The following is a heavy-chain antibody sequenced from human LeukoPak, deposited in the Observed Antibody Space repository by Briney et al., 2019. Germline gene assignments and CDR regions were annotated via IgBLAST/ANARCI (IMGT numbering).Heavy chain of an antibody. V-gene: IGHV3-11*05. CDR2: ISSSSSYT. CDR1: GFTVSDYY. CDR3: ARGWELNWFDP. D-gene: IGHD1-26*01. Sequence: GGTLRLSCAASGFTVSDYYMSWIRQATGKGLEWVSYISSSSSYTNYADSVKGRFTISRDNAKNSLYLQMNSLRAEDTAVYYCARGWELNWFDPWGQGTPVTVSS. J-gene: IGHJ5*02.